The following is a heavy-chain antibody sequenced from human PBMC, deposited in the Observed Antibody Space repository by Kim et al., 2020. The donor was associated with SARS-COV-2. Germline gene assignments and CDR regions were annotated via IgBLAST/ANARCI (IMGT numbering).Heavy chain of an antibody. J-gene: IGHJ5*02. Sequence: SETLSLTCTVSGGSISSYYWSWILQPPGKGLEWIGYIYYSGSTNYNPSLKSRVTISVDTSKNQFSLKLSSVTAADTAVYYCARGYYDSSGSNWFDPWGQGTLVTVSP. V-gene: IGHV4-59*01. CDR3: ARGYYDSSGSNWFDP. CDR1: GGSISSYY. CDR2: IYYSGST. D-gene: IGHD3-22*01.